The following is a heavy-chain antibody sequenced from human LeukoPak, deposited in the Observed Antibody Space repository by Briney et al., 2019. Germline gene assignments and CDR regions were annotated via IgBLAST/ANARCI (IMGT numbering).Heavy chain of an antibody. J-gene: IGHJ4*02. Sequence: QPGGSLRLSCAAPGFTFSSYAMSWFRQAPGKGLEWVSAISGSGFTYYADSVKGGFTISRDNSKNTLYLQMNSLRAEDTAVYYCARGLYSSSPWGQGTLVTVSS. D-gene: IGHD6-6*01. CDR2: ISGSGFT. CDR1: GFTFSSYA. V-gene: IGHV3-23*01. CDR3: ARGLYSSSP.